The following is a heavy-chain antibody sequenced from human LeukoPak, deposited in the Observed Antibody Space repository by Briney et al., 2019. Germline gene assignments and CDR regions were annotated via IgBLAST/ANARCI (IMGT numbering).Heavy chain of an antibody. V-gene: IGHV4-30-4*08. CDR2: IYYSGST. Sequence: SXXLSLTCTVSGGPISSDDYYWSWIRQPPGKGLEWIEFIYYSGSTYDIPSLKSRVTISLKTDKNQFSLKLSSVTAADTAVYYCAREGFATMIVVGSDAFDIWGQGTMVTVSS. CDR3: AREGFATMIVVGSDAFDI. D-gene: IGHD3-22*01. J-gene: IGHJ3*02. CDR1: GGPISSDDYY.